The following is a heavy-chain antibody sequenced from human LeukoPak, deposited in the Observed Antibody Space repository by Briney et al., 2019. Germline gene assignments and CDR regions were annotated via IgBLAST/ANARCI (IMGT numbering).Heavy chain of an antibody. V-gene: IGHV1-2*02. J-gene: IGHJ4*02. CDR3: ARVVYGVTMVRGVISKEFDY. CDR1: GYTFTGYY. CDR2: INPNSGGT. Sequence: GASVTVSCKASGYTFTGYYMHWVRQAPGQGLEWMGWINPNSGGTNYAQKFQGRVTMTRDTSISTAYMELSRLRSDDTAVYYCARVVYGVTMVRGVISKEFDYWGQGTLVTVSS. D-gene: IGHD3-10*01.